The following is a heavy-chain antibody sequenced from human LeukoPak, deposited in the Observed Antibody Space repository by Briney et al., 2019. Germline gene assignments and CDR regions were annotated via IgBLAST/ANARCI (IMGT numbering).Heavy chain of an antibody. CDR2: INPNSGGT. D-gene: IGHD4-17*01. CDR3: ARDTVTSTYYFDY. J-gene: IGHJ4*02. CDR1: GYTLTELS. Sequence: GASVKVSCKVSGYTLTELSVHWVRQAPGQGLEWMGWINPNSGGTNYAQKFQGRVTMTRDTSISTAYMELSRLRSDDTAVYYCARDTVTSTYYFDYWGQGTLVTVSS. V-gene: IGHV1-2*02.